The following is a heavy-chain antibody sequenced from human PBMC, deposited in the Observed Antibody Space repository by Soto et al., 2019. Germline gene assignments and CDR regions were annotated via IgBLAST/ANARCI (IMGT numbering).Heavy chain of an antibody. J-gene: IGHJ3*02. CDR2: INPNSGGA. V-gene: IGHV1-2*04. CDR3: TRSYCSGNSCYSNDAFDI. D-gene: IGHD2-15*01. CDR1: GYPFTGYY. Sequence: DSGKVCFKASGYPFTGYYMHLVRRAPGQGLEWMGWINPNSGGANYAQKFQGWVTMTRYTSISTAYMELSRLRSDDTAVYYCTRSYCSGNSCYSNDAFDIWGQGTMVTVS.